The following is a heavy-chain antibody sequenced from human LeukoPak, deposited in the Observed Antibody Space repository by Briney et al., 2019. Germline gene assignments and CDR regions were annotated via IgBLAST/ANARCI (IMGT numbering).Heavy chain of an antibody. CDR2: ISGSGGAI. D-gene: IGHD2-2*01. J-gene: IGHJ4*02. CDR3: ARRYCSSATCTLDY. Sequence: GGSLRLSCAASGFTFSTYEMNWVRQAPGKGLEWVSHISGSGGAIYYADSVKGRFTISRDNAKNSLYLQMNSLRAEDTAVYYCARRYCSSATCTLDYWGQGTLVTVSS. V-gene: IGHV3-48*03. CDR1: GFTFSTYE.